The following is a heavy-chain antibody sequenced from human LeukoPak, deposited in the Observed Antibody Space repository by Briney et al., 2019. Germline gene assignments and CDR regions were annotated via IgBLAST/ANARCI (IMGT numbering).Heavy chain of an antibody. J-gene: IGHJ4*02. CDR2: ISGSGGST. CDR1: GFTFSSYG. Sequence: GGTLRLSCAASGFTFSSYGRSWVRQAPGKGLEWVSAISGSGGSTYYADSVKGRFTISRDNAKNTLFLQINSLRAEDTAVYYCAREILAPGKTHDYWGQGTLVTVSS. V-gene: IGHV3-23*01. CDR3: AREILAPGKTHDY.